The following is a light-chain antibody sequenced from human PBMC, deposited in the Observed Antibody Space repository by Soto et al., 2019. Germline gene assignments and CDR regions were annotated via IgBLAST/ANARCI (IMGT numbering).Light chain of an antibody. CDR2: EVS. CDR3: FSYTSSGTYV. CDR1: SSDVGTYKY. J-gene: IGLJ1*01. Sequence: QSVLTQPASVSGSPGQSITISCTGTSSDVGTYKYVSWYQQHPGKAPKLMIYEVSNRPSGVSNRFSGSKSGNTASLTISGLQAEDETDYYGFSYTSSGTYVFGTGTKLTVL. V-gene: IGLV2-14*01.